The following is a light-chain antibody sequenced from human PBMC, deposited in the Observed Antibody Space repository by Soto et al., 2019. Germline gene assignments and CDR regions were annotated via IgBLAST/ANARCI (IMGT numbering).Light chain of an antibody. CDR2: GAS. CDR3: QQLFMYPPT. Sequence: IQLTQSPSSLSASVGDRVTITCRASQGIINYLAWYQQKPGKAPKPLIYGASTLQSGVPSRFGGSGSGTDFTLTVSSLQPEDFATYYCQQLFMYPPTFGPGTKVAIK. CDR1: QGIINY. J-gene: IGKJ3*01. V-gene: IGKV1-9*01.